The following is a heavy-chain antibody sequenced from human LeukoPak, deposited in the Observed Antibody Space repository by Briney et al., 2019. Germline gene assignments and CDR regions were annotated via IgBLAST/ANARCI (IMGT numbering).Heavy chain of an antibody. V-gene: IGHV4-31*03. CDR3: ARYYDTRGYYYAFDY. CDR1: GASISSGDEL. Sequence: SETLSLTCTVSGASISSGDELWSWIPQHPGKGPEWIGCIYHSVNTYYTPSLKSRVTISVDTSKNQFSLKVNSVTAADTAVYYCARYYDTRGYYYAFDYWGQGAQVTVSS. CDR2: IYHSVNT. J-gene: IGHJ4*02. D-gene: IGHD3-22*01.